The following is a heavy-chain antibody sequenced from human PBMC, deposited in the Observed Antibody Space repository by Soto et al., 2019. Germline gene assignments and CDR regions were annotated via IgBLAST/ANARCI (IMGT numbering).Heavy chain of an antibody. D-gene: IGHD3-22*01. V-gene: IGHV3-33*01. Sequence: PGGSLRLSCAASGFTFSSYGMHWVRQAPGKGLEWVAVIWYDGSNKYYADSVKGRFTISRDNSKNTLYLQMNSLRAEDTAVYYCARDQFGYYYDSSGYDYWGQGTLVTVSS. CDR1: GFTFSSYG. CDR3: ARDQFGYYYDSSGYDY. CDR2: IWYDGSNK. J-gene: IGHJ4*02.